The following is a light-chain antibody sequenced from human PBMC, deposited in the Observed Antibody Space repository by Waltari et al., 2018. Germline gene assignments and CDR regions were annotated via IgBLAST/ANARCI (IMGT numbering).Light chain of an antibody. Sequence: QSVLTQPPSVSGAPGQRVTISCTGSGSNIGAGYDVHWYQQLPRAAPKLLIYGSTSRPLGVPDRFFGSTSGTSASLAITGLQAEDEADYYCASWDVSLGGVIFGGGTMLTVL. V-gene: IGLV1-40*01. CDR2: GST. CDR1: GSNIGAGYD. J-gene: IGLJ2*01. CDR3: ASWDVSLGGVI.